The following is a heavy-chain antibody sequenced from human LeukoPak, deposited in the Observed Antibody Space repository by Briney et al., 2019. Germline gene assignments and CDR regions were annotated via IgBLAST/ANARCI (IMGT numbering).Heavy chain of an antibody. V-gene: IGHV4-34*01. D-gene: IGHD3-22*01. Sequence: SETLSLTCAVYGGSFSGYYWSWIRQPPGKGLEWIGEINHSGSTNYNPSLKSRVTISVDTSKNQFSLKLSSVTAADTAVYYCARVPYYYDSSGYYQLPFDYWGQGTLVTVSS. CDR3: ARVPYYYDSSGYYQLPFDY. CDR1: GGSFSGYY. J-gene: IGHJ4*02. CDR2: INHSGST.